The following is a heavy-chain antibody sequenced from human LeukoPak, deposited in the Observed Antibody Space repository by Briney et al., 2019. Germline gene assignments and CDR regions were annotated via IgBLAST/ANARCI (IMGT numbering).Heavy chain of an antibody. CDR2: INPNSGGT. CDR1: GYTFTGYY. V-gene: IGHV1-2*02. Sequence: ASVKVSCKASGYTFTGYYMHWVRQAPGQGLEWMGWINPNSGGTNYAQKFQGRVTMTGDTSISTAYMELSRLRSDDTAVYYCARPAPAPYDFWSGYPPVFQHWGQGTLVTVSS. D-gene: IGHD3-3*01. CDR3: ARPAPAPYDFWSGYPPVFQH. J-gene: IGHJ1*01.